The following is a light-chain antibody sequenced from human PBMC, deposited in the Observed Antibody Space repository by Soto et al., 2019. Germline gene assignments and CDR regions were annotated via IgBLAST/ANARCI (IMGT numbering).Light chain of an antibody. CDR1: TGAVTSGHY. Sequence: QAVVTQEPSLTVSPGGTVTLTCGSSTGAVTSGHYPYWFQQKPGQAPTTLIYQTTNKHSWTPALFSGSLLGDKAALTLSGARTEDEADYYCLLSYSGARVFGGGTKVTVL. CDR2: QTT. CDR3: LLSYSGARV. J-gene: IGLJ3*02. V-gene: IGLV7-46*01.